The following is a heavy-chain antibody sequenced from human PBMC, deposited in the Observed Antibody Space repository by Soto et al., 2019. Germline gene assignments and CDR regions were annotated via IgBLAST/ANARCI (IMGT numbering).Heavy chain of an antibody. V-gene: IGHV4-59*11. J-gene: IGHJ4*02. CDR2: IYYTGST. CDR3: ARALNYGGKQDY. D-gene: IGHD4-17*01. CDR1: GGSISSHY. Sequence: SETLSLTCTVSGGSISSHYWSWIRQAPGKGLEWIGYIYYTGSTNYNPSLKSRVTIPVDTSKNQFSLKLSSVTAADTAVYYCARALNYGGKQDYWGQGTLVTVSS.